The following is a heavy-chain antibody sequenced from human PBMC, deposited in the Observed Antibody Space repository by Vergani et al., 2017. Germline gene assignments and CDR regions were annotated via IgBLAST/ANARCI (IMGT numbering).Heavy chain of an antibody. CDR2: INPSGGST. D-gene: IGHD3-10*01. V-gene: IGHV1-46*03. Sequence: QVQLVQSGAEVKKPGASVKVSCKASVYTFSSYYMHWVRQAPGQGLEWMGIINPSGGSTSYAQKFQGRVTMTRDTSTSTVYMELSSLRSEDSAVYYCARDMVRGVIPLNYGMDVWGQGTTVTVSS. J-gene: IGHJ6*02. CDR3: ARDMVRGVIPLNYGMDV. CDR1: VYTFSSYY.